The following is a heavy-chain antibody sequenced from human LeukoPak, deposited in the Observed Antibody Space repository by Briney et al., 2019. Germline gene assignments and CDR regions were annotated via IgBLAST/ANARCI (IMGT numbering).Heavy chain of an antibody. CDR3: ANRMIF. CDR1: GVTVSSDY. CDR2: IYSGGNT. Sequence: GGSLRLSCAASGVTVSSDYMSWVRQAPGKGLEWVSLIYSGGNTYYADSVKGQFTISRHNSKNTLYLQMNSLRTVDTAVYYCANRMIFGGPGTLVTVSS. V-gene: IGHV3-53*04. D-gene: IGHD3/OR15-3a*01. J-gene: IGHJ4*02.